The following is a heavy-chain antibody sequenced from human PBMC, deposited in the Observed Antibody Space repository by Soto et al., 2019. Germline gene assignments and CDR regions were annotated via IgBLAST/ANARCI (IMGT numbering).Heavy chain of an antibody. J-gene: IGHJ6*02. CDR2: IIPIFGTA. Sequence: QVQLVQSGAEVKKPGSSVKVSCKASGDTFSSYAISWVRQAPGQGLEWMGGIIPIFGTANYAQKFQGRVTITVDESTSTAYMELSSLRSEDTAVYYCARDGSGYRSRASPMDVWGQGTTVTVSS. D-gene: IGHD3-22*01. CDR3: ARDGSGYRSRASPMDV. V-gene: IGHV1-69*01. CDR1: GDTFSSYA.